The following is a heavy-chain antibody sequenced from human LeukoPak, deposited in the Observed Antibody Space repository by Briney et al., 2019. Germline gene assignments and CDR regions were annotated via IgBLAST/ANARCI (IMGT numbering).Heavy chain of an antibody. CDR1: GGSISSTNYY. V-gene: IGHV4-39*01. D-gene: IGHD3-16*01. CDR2: IYYSGTT. CDR3: ARHVAHYGRPSPPFDY. J-gene: IGHJ4*02. Sequence: SETLSLTCTVSGGSISSTNYYWGWIRQPPGKGLEWIASIYYSGTTYHNPSLKSRVTISVDTSKNQFSLKLSSVTAADTAVYYCARHVAHYGRPSPPFDYWGQRTLVTVSS.